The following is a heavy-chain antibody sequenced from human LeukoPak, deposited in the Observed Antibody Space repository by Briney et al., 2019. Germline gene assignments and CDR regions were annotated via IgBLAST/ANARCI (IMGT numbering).Heavy chain of an antibody. CDR2: ISSSGSTI. V-gene: IGHV3-48*03. CDR1: GFTFSSYE. Sequence: PGGSLRLSCAASGFTFSSYEMNWVRQAPGKGLEWVSYISSSGSTIYYADSVKGRFTISRDNAKNSLYLQMNSLRAEDTAVYYCARSSHTYYDILTGYYRDAFDIWGKGQWSPSLQ. D-gene: IGHD3-9*01. CDR3: ARSSHTYYDILTGYYRDAFDI. J-gene: IGHJ3*02.